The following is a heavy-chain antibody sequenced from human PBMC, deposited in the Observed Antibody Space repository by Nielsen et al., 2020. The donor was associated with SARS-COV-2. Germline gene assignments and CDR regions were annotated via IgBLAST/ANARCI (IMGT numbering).Heavy chain of an antibody. J-gene: IGHJ4*02. V-gene: IGHV4-4*02. CDR2: IYHRGST. CDR3: ARDRWQQLVPTY. Sequence: SETLPLTCAVSGGSISSNNWWSWVRQPPGKGLQWIGEIYHRGSTNYSPSLKTRVTISVDKSKNQFSLELRSVTAADTAVYYCARDRWQQLVPTYWGQGTLVTVSS. D-gene: IGHD6-13*01. CDR1: GGSISSNNW.